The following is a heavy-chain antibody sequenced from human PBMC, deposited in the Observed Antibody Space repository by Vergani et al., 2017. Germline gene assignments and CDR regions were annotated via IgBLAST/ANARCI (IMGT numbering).Heavy chain of an antibody. Sequence: EVQLVESGGGLVKPGGSLRLSCAASGFTFSSYSMNWVRQAPGKGLEWVSSISSSSSYIYYADSVKGRFTISRDNAKNSLYLQMNSLRAEDTAVYYCARRAAAGTGAFDMWGQGTMVTVSS. CDR2: ISSSSSYI. D-gene: IGHD6-13*01. CDR3: ARRAAAGTGAFDM. J-gene: IGHJ3*02. CDR1: GFTFSSYS. V-gene: IGHV3-21*01.